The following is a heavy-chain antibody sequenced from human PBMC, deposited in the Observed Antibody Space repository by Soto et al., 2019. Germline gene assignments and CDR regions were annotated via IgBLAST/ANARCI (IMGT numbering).Heavy chain of an antibody. CDR2: ISYDGSNK. CDR3: AKNFHVGAAPENFDY. J-gene: IGHJ4*02. V-gene: IGHV3-30*18. Sequence: GGSLRLSCAASGFTFSSYGMHWVRQAPGKGLEWVAVISYDGSNKYYADSVKGRFTISRDNSKNTLYLQMNSLRAEDTAVYYCAKNFHVGAAPENFDYWGQGTLVTVSS. D-gene: IGHD1-26*01. CDR1: GFTFSSYG.